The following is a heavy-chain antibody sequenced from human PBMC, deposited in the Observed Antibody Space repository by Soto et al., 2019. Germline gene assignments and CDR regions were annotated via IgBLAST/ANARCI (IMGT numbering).Heavy chain of an antibody. CDR3: ARDLNDDFWSLRGSYFSDY. CDR1: GFTFSSYS. Sequence: EVQLVESGGGLVQPGGSLRLSCAASGFTFSSYSMNWVRQAPGKGLEWVSYISSSSSTIYYADSVKGRFTISRDNAKNSLYLQMNSLRDEDTAVYYCARDLNDDFWSLRGSYFSDYWGQGTLVTVSS. D-gene: IGHD3-3*01. J-gene: IGHJ4*02. V-gene: IGHV3-48*02. CDR2: ISSSSSTI.